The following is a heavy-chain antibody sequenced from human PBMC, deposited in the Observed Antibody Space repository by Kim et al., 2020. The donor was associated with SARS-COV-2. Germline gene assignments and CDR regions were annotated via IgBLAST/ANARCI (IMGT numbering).Heavy chain of an antibody. Sequence: GGSLRLSCAASGFTFSSYGMHWVRQAPGMGLEWVAVISYDGSNKYYADSVKGRFTISRENSKNTLYLQMNSLRAEDTAVYYCANGFVLRYFDWSGGYYGMEVWGQGTTVTVSS. V-gene: IGHV3-30*18. CDR3: ANGFVLRYFDWSGGYYGMEV. D-gene: IGHD3-9*01. CDR1: GFTFSSYG. CDR2: ISYDGSNK. J-gene: IGHJ6*02.